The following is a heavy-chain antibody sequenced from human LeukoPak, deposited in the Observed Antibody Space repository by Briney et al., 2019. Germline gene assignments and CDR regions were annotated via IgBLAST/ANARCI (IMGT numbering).Heavy chain of an antibody. J-gene: IGHJ4*02. Sequence: PGGSLRLSCAASGFTFSDHYMIWLRQAPGKGLEAISYISHNGETKYYADSVKGQLSISRDNAKSSLYLQMNSLRVEDTAVYYCARDRHGYFDYWGQGTLVTVSS. CDR2: ISHNGETK. V-gene: IGHV3-11*01. CDR1: GFTFSDHY. D-gene: IGHD6-13*01. CDR3: ARDRHGYFDY.